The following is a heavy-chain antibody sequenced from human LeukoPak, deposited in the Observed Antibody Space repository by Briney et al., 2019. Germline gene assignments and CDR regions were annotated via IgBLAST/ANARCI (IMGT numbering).Heavy chain of an antibody. CDR2: IWYDGSNK. CDR1: GFTFSSYG. V-gene: IGHV3-33*01. D-gene: IGHD5-18*01. Sequence: PGGSLRLSCAASGFTFSSYGMHWVRQALGKGLEWVAVIWYDGSNKYYADSVKGRFTISRDNSKNTLYLQMNSLRAEDTAVYYCARGTPVLRGYSYGYCDYWGQGTLVTVSS. CDR3: ARGTPVLRGYSYGYCDY. J-gene: IGHJ4*02.